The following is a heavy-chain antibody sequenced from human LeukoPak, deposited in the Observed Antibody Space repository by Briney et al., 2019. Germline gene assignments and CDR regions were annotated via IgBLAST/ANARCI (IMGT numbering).Heavy chain of an antibody. Sequence: SVKLSCKASGSTFTSYDINWVRQATGQGLEWMGWMNPNSGNTGYAQKIQGRDTMPRNTSISTDYMELSNLRSEDTAVYYCATAPSRLRYFDWLLYGGGDYWGQGTLVTVSS. CDR1: GSTFTSYD. V-gene: IGHV1-8*01. CDR2: MNPNSGNT. CDR3: ATAPSRLRYFDWLLYGGGDY. J-gene: IGHJ4*02. D-gene: IGHD3-9*01.